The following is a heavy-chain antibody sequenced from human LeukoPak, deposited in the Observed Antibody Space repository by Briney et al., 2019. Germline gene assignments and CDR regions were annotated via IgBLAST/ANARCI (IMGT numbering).Heavy chain of an antibody. CDR2: ISFDGSNK. D-gene: IGHD3-3*01. CDR1: GFTFSSYA. J-gene: IGHJ4*02. Sequence: GGSLRLSCAASGFTFSSYAMHWVRQAPGKGLEWLAVISFDGSNKYYADSVKGRFTISRDNSRNSLYLQMNSLRAEDTAVYYCAREYYDFWSGYYQGPFDYWGQGTLVTVSS. V-gene: IGHV3-30-3*01. CDR3: AREYYDFWSGYYQGPFDY.